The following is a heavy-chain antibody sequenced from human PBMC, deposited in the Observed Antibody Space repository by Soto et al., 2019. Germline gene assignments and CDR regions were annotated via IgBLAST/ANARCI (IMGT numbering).Heavy chain of an antibody. CDR1: GFTFSSYA. CDR3: ARAAALYYFDY. J-gene: IGHJ4*02. CDR2: ISYDGSNK. Sequence: QVQLVESGGGVVQPGRSLRLSCAASGFTFSSYAMHWVRQAPGKGLEWVAVISYDGSNKYYADSVKGRFTISRDNSKITLYLQMNSLRAEDTAVYYCARAAALYYFDYWGQGTLVTVSS. V-gene: IGHV3-30-3*01. D-gene: IGHD6-6*01.